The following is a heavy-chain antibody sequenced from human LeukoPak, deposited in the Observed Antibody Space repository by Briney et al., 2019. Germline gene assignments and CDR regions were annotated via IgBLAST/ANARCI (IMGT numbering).Heavy chain of an antibody. D-gene: IGHD6-19*01. CDR2: IKRDGREK. V-gene: IGHV3-7*01. Sequence: GGSLILSCAASGFTFSRHWMTWVRQAPGKGLEWVANIKRDGREKNYVDSVKGRFYISRDNVEDSLHLQMNSQRAEDTAVYYCARVCVSGWTECMDYWGQGTLVTVST. CDR3: ARVCVSGWTECMDY. J-gene: IGHJ4*02. CDR1: GFTFSRHW.